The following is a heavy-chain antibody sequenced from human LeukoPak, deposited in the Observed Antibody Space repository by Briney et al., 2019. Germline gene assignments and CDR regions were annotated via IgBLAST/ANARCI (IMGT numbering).Heavy chain of an antibody. Sequence: SVKVSCKASGGTFSSYAFSWVRQAPGQGLEWMVGIIPIFGPANYAQKFQGGVTITADESTSTAYMELSSLRSEDTAVYYCARGIVETTHDAFDIWGQGTMVSVS. CDR2: IIPIFGPA. J-gene: IGHJ3*02. CDR1: GGTFSSYA. V-gene: IGHV1-69*13. D-gene: IGHD1-26*01. CDR3: ARGIVETTHDAFDI.